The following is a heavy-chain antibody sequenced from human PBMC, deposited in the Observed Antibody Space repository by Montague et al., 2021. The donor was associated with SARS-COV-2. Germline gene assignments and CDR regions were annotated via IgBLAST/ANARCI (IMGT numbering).Heavy chain of an antibody. CDR2: IDWDDDK. Sequence: PALVKPTQTLTLTCTFSGFSLSTSGMCVSWIRQPPGKALEWLARIDWDDDKYYSTSLKTRLTISKYTSKNQVVLTMTNMDPVDTATYYCARILVAAAGSPFDHWGQGTLVTVSS. V-gene: IGHV2-70*11. J-gene: IGHJ5*02. CDR1: GFSLSTSGMC. CDR3: ARILVAAAGSPFDH. D-gene: IGHD6-13*01.